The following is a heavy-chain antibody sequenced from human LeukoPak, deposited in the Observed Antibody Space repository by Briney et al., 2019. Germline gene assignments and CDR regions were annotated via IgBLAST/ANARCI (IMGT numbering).Heavy chain of an antibody. Sequence: GASVKVSCKASGYTFTSYYMHWVRQAPGQGLEWMGIINPSGGSTSYAQKFQGRVTMTRDTSISTAYMELSRLRSDDTAVYYCARDRDCSSTSCYTEDNWFDPWGQGTLVTVSS. CDR2: INPSGGST. CDR1: GYTFTSYY. J-gene: IGHJ5*02. D-gene: IGHD2-2*02. CDR3: ARDRDCSSTSCYTEDNWFDP. V-gene: IGHV1-46*01.